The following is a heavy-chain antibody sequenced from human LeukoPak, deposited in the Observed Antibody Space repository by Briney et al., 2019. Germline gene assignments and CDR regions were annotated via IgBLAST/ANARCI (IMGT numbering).Heavy chain of an antibody. J-gene: IGHJ4*02. CDR2: INPSGGST. V-gene: IGHV1-46*01. CDR1: GYTFTSYY. Sequence: GASVKVSCKASGYTFTSYYMHWVRQAPGQGLEWMGIINPSGGSTSYAQKFQGRVTMTRDTSTSTVHMELSSLRSEDTAVYYCARAQPVGDYYDSSGHFDYWGQGTLVTVSS. CDR3: ARAQPVGDYYDSSGHFDY. D-gene: IGHD3-22*01.